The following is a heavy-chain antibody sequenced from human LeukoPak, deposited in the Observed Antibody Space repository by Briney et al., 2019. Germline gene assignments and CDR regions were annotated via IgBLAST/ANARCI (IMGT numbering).Heavy chain of an antibody. Sequence: GGSLRLSCAASGFTFSTCWMTWVRQAPGKGLEWVANIKQDGSEQYYVDSVKGRFTISRENAKNSLFLQMSSLRADDTAVYYCGRELDGSVDYWGQGTLVTVSS. V-gene: IGHV3-7*01. CDR1: GFTFSTCW. D-gene: IGHD3-10*01. CDR3: GRELDGSVDY. CDR2: IKQDGSEQ. J-gene: IGHJ4*02.